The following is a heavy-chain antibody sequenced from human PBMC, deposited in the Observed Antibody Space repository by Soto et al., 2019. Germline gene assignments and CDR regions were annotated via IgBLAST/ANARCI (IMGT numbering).Heavy chain of an antibody. D-gene: IGHD3-9*01. J-gene: IGHJ4*02. Sequence: GGSLRLSCAASEFSFSAYAMHWIRQSPGKGLEWVAVISFDGNIIHYADSVKGRFIISRDNSKNTLYLQMHSLSGEDTAVYYCARTFDTITYYFDYWGQGTLVTVSS. CDR1: EFSFSAYA. V-gene: IGHV3-30-3*01. CDR2: ISFDGNII. CDR3: ARTFDTITYYFDY.